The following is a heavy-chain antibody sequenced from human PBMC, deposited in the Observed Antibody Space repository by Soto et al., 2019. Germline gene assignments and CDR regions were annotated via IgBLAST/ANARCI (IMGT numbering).Heavy chain of an antibody. J-gene: IGHJ4*02. V-gene: IGHV3-21*01. Sequence: PGGSLRLSCAASGFTFSSYSMNWVRQAPGKGLEWVSSISSSSSYIYYADSVKGRFTISRDNAKNSLYLQMNSLRAEDTAVYYCARGVLVPYGDYLGYFDYWGQGTLVTVSS. D-gene: IGHD4-17*01. CDR3: ARGVLVPYGDYLGYFDY. CDR2: ISSSSSYI. CDR1: GFTFSSYS.